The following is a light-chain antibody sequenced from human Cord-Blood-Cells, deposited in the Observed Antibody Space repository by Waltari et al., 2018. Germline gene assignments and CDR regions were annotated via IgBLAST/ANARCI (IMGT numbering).Light chain of an antibody. CDR3: QQYYSTPLT. CDR1: QSVLYSSNNKNY. Sequence: DIVMTQSPDSLAVSLGERATINCKSSQSVLYSSNNKNYLAWYQQKPGQPPKLLIYWASTRESGVPDRFSGSGSGTDFTLTISSRQAEDVAVYYCQQYYSTPLTLGGGTKVEIK. CDR2: WAS. V-gene: IGKV4-1*01. J-gene: IGKJ4*01.